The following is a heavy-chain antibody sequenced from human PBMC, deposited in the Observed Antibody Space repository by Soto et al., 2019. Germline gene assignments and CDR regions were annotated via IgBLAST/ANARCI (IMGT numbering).Heavy chain of an antibody. CDR2: INHSGST. J-gene: IGHJ4*02. CDR3: ARRRYYSYGYFDY. D-gene: IGHD5-18*01. V-gene: IGHV4-34*01. CDR1: GGSFSGYY. Sequence: PSETLSLTCAVYGGSFSGYYWSWIRKPPGKGLEWIGEINHSGSTNYNPSLKSRVTISVDTSKNQFSLKLSSVTAADTVVYYCARRRYYSYGYFDYWGQGTLVTVSS.